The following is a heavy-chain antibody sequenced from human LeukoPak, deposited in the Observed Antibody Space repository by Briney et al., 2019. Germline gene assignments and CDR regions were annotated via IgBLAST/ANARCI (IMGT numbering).Heavy chain of an antibody. CDR1: GYTFTSYD. J-gene: IGHJ6*03. CDR3: ARASSSWYRGVGYYYYYMDV. CDR2: MNPNSGNT. V-gene: IGHV1-8*03. D-gene: IGHD6-13*01. Sequence: GASVKVSCKASGYTFTSYDINWVRQATGQGLEWMGWMNPNSGNTGYAQKFQGRVTITRNTSISTAYMELSSLRSEDTAVYYCARASSSWYRGVGYYYYYMDVWGKGTTVTVSS.